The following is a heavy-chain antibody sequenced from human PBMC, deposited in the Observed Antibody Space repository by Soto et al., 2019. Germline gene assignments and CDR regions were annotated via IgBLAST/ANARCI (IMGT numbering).Heavy chain of an antibody. J-gene: IGHJ4*02. D-gene: IGHD1-26*01. CDR2: IDPDDSYN. V-gene: IGHV5-10-1*01. CDR3: ARHMKSVYLIVPGGIDY. Sequence: GESVRIAGQACGYSDPNFKKSWVRQMPGKGLEWVGRIDPDDSYNNYSPPFQGHVTISVNKSISTAFLQWNSLKASDTGIYYCARHMKSVYLIVPGGIDYWGQGTLVIVYS. CDR1: GYSDPNFK.